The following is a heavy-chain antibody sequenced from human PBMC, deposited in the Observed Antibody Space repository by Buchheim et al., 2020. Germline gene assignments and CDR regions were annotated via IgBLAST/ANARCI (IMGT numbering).Heavy chain of an antibody. V-gene: IGHV3-66*01. CDR2: IYSGGST. D-gene: IGHD3-10*01. CDR1: GFTVSSNY. J-gene: IGHJ4*02. Sequence: EVQLVESGGGLVQPGGSLRLSCAASGFTVSSNYMSWVRQAPGKGLEWVSVIYSGGSTYYADSGKGRFTISRDNSKNTLYLQMNSLRAEDTAVYYCARGASMVRGADHFDYWGQGTL. CDR3: ARGASMVRGADHFDY.